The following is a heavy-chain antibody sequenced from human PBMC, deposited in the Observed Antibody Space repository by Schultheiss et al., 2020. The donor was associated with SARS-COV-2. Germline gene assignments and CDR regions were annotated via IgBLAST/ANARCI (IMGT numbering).Heavy chain of an antibody. CDR1: GYKFTSYW. CDR3: ARHPRVGATYFDY. CDR2: IYPGDSDT. V-gene: IGHV5-51*01. D-gene: IGHD1-26*01. J-gene: IGHJ4*02. Sequence: GGSLRLSCKASGYKFTSYWIGWVRQMPGKGLEWMGIIYPGDSDTTYSPSFQGQVTISADKSISTAYLQWSSLKASDTAMYYCARHPRVGATYFDYWGQGTLVTVSS.